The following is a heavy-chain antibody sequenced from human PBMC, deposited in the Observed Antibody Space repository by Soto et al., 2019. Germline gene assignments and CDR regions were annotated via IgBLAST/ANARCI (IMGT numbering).Heavy chain of an antibody. J-gene: IGHJ4*02. CDR2: ISYDGSNK. V-gene: IGHV3-30*03. CDR1: GFTFSSYG. D-gene: IGHD1-26*01. Sequence: QVQLVESGGGVVQPGRSLRLSCAASGFTFSSYGMHWVRQAPGKGLEWVAVISYDGSNKYYVDSVKGRFTISRDNSKNTLYLQMNSLRVEDTAVYYCVSASGSYLYYFDYWGQGTLVTVSS. CDR3: VSASGSYLYYFDY.